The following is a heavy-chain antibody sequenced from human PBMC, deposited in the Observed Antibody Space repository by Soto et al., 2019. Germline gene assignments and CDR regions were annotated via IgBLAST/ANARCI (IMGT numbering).Heavy chain of an antibody. CDR1: GYTFTSYG. Sequence: ASVKVSCKASGYTFTSYGISWVRQAPGQGLGWMGWISAYNGNTNYAQKFQGWVTMTRDTSISTAYMELSRLRSDDTAVYYCARVGYCSSTSCYAAGGMDVWGQGTTVTVSS. CDR3: ARVGYCSSTSCYAAGGMDV. D-gene: IGHD2-2*01. J-gene: IGHJ6*02. V-gene: IGHV1-18*01. CDR2: ISAYNGNT.